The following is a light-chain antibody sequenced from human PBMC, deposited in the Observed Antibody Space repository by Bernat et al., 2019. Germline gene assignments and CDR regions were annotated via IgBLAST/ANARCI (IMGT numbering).Light chain of an antibody. CDR3: QQYNGYSRT. J-gene: IGKJ2*01. V-gene: IGKV1-39*01. CDR2: AAS. Sequence: DIQMTQSPSSLSASVGDRVTITCRASQSISSYLNWYQQKPGKAPKLLIYAASSLQSGVPSRFSGSGSGTDFTLTISSLQPEDFGTYYCQQYNGYSRTFGQGTKLEIK. CDR1: QSISSY.